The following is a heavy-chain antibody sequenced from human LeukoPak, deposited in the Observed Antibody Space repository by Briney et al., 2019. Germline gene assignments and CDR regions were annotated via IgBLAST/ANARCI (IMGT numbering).Heavy chain of an antibody. CDR2: TSYNGNNK. D-gene: IGHD3-22*01. V-gene: IGHV3-30*04. J-gene: IGHJ4*02. CDR3: AKGDNYYDSSGYYHVRALFDY. Sequence: GGSLRLSCVATGFTFSSYAMHWVRQAPGKGLEWVAGTSYNGNNKFYADSVRGRFSISRDNSKNTLYLQMDSLRAEDTAVYHCAKGDNYYDSSGYYHVRALFDYWGQGALVAVSS. CDR1: GFTFSSYA.